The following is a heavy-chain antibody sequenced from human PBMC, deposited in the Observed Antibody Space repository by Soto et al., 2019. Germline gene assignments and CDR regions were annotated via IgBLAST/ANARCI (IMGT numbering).Heavy chain of an antibody. Sequence: SETLSLTCTVSGGSTSSYYCSWLRPPPGKGLKRIGYFHYSGSTKYNPSLKSRVTISVDTSKNQSSLKLSTVTAADTAVYYCARGGFYYDSISYYGGHHVDHWGQGTPVTV. CDR1: GGSTSSYY. CDR3: ARGGFYYDSISYYGGHHVDH. CDR2: FHYSGST. J-gene: IGHJ4*02. V-gene: IGHV4-59*01. D-gene: IGHD3-22*01.